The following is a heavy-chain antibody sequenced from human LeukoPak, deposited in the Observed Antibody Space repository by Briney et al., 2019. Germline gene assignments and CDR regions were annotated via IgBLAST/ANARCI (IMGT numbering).Heavy chain of an antibody. Sequence: GGSLRLSCAASGFTFSSYEMNWVRQAPGKGLEWVSYITSSGSTVYYADSVKGRSTISRDNARKSLYLQMNRLRAEDTAVYYCARDIDSSGLDAFDIWGQGTMVTVSS. J-gene: IGHJ3*02. CDR1: GFTFSSYE. CDR2: ITSSGSTV. D-gene: IGHD3-22*01. V-gene: IGHV3-48*03. CDR3: ARDIDSSGLDAFDI.